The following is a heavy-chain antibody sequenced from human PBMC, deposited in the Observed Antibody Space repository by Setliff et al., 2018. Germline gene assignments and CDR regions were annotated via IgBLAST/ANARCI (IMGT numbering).Heavy chain of an antibody. CDR3: ARDNWNCGFDY. J-gene: IGHJ4*02. V-gene: IGHV3-30*01. CDR1: GFTFARFA. CDR2: ISYDGINK. D-gene: IGHD1-7*01. Sequence: GSLRLSCVASGFTFARFAMHWVRQAPGKGLEWVAVISYDGINKYYADSVKGRFTISRDNSKNTLYLQMNSLRVEDTAVYYCARDNWNCGFDYWGQGTLVTVSS.